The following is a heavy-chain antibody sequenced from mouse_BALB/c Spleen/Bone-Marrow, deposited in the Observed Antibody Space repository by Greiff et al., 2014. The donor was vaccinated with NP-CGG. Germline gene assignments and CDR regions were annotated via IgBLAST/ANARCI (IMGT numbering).Heavy chain of an antibody. Sequence: VKLMESGPELVKPGASVKISCKASGYAFSSSWMNWVKQRPGQGLEWIGRIYPGDGDTNYNGKFKGKATLTADKSSSTAYMQLSSLTSVDSAVYFCARLLGYYFDYWGQGTTLTVSS. D-gene: IGHD1-1*01. CDR3: ARLLGYYFDY. V-gene: IGHV1-82*01. CDR1: GYAFSSSW. CDR2: IYPGDGDT. J-gene: IGHJ2*01.